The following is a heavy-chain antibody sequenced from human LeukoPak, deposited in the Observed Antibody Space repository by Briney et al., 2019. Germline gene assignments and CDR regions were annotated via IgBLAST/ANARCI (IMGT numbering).Heavy chain of an antibody. CDR3: AKARYYGSGSYYLCDF. Sequence: PGGTLRLSCAASGFAFSTYAMSWVRQAPGKGLEWVAVISYDASNKDYADSVKGRFTISRDNSKSTLYLQMSSLRVEDTAVYYCAKARYYGSGSYYLCDFWGQGTLVTVSS. CDR1: GFAFSTYA. V-gene: IGHV3-30*18. CDR2: ISYDASNK. D-gene: IGHD3-10*01. J-gene: IGHJ4*02.